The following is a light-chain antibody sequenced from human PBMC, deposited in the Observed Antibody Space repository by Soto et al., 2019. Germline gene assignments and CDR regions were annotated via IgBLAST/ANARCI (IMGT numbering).Light chain of an antibody. CDR1: SSNIGSNH. J-gene: IGLJ2*01. CDR3: ATWDGNLSGV. CDR2: RNN. Sequence: QSVLTQPPSASGTPGERVTISCSGSSSNIGSNHVYWYQHLPGTAPKLLIYRNNQRPSGVPDRFSGSKSGTSASLTISGLRSEDEADYYCATWDGNLSGVFGGGTKLTVL. V-gene: IGLV1-47*01.